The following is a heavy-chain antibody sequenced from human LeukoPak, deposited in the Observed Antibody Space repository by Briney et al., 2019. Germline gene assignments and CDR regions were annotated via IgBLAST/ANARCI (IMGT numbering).Heavy chain of an antibody. CDR2: IIPIFGTA. J-gene: IGHJ4*02. CDR3: ARDLGVGARGGSYYFDY. Sequence: SVKVSCKASGGTFSSYAISWVRQAPGQGLEWMGRIIPIFGTANYAQKFQGRVTITTDESTSTAYMELSSLRSEDTAVYYCARDLGVGARGGSYYFDYWGQGTLATVSS. V-gene: IGHV1-69*05. CDR1: GGTFSSYA. D-gene: IGHD1-26*01.